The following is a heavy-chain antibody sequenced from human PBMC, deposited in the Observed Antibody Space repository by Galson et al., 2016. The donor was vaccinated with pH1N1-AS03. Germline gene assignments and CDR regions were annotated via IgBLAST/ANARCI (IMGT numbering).Heavy chain of an antibody. Sequence: ETLSLTCAVYGGSFSGYYWSWIRQPPGKGLEWIGEINHSGTTNYNPSPKSRATISLDTSNNQFSLRLTSVTAADTAVYYCARGYRDGYNYAPRYYLHSWGQGTLVTVSS. V-gene: IGHV4-34*01. J-gene: IGHJ4*02. CDR2: INHSGTT. D-gene: IGHD5-24*01. CDR3: ARGYRDGYNYAPRYYLHS. CDR1: GGSFSGYY.